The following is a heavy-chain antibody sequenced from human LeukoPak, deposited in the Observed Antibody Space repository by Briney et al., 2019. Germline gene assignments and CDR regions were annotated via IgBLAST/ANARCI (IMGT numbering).Heavy chain of an antibody. J-gene: IGHJ6*03. Sequence: SSETLSLTCTVSGGSISSSSYYWGWIRQPPGKGLEWIGSIYYSGSTYYNPSLKSRVTISVDTSKNQFSLKLSSVTAADTAVYYCARVTYYYDSSGYQRRLYYDYMDVWGKGTTVTVSS. D-gene: IGHD3-22*01. CDR2: IYYSGST. V-gene: IGHV4-39*07. CDR3: ARVTYYYDSSGYQRRLYYDYMDV. CDR1: GGSISSSSYY.